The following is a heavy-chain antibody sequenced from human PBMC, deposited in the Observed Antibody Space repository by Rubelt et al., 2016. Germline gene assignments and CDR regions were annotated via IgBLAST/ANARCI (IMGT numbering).Heavy chain of an antibody. J-gene: IGHJ4*02. CDR3: ARDFPLRVRGVIGY. CDR1: GGSISSSSYY. CDR2: IYYSGST. V-gene: IGHV4-39*07. D-gene: IGHD3-10*01. Sequence: QLQLQESGPGLVKPSETLSLTCTVSGGSISSSSYYWGWIRQPPGKGLEWIGSIYYSGSTYYNPSPKWRVTISVVTSKNQLSLKLSSVTAADTAVYYCARDFPLRVRGVIGYWGQGTLVTVSS.